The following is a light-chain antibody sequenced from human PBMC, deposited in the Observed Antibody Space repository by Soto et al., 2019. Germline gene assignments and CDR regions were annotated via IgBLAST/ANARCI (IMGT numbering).Light chain of an antibody. CDR3: SSYTSSSTLDVV. CDR1: SSDVGGYNY. CDR2: DVS. V-gene: IGLV2-14*01. J-gene: IGLJ2*01. Sequence: QYALTQPASVSGSPGQSSTISCTGTSSDVGGYNYVSWYQQHPGKAPKLMIYDVSNRPSGVSNRFSGSKSGNTASLTISGLQAEDEADYYCSSYTSSSTLDVVFGGGTKLTVL.